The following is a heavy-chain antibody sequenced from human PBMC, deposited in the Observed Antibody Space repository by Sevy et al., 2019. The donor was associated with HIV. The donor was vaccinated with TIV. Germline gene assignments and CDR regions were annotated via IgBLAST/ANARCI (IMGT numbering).Heavy chain of an antibody. CDR1: GYTLTKLS. CDR2: FDPEDGKT. J-gene: IGHJ4*02. D-gene: IGHD3-22*01. V-gene: IGHV1-24*01. Sequence: ASVKVYCKVSGYTLTKLSMHWVRQAPGKGLEWMGTFDPEDGKTIYAQKFQGRVTMTEDTSIDTAYMELSSLRSEDTAVFYCAITKDYYDNSGYPFYYWGQGTLVTVSS. CDR3: AITKDYYDNSGYPFYY.